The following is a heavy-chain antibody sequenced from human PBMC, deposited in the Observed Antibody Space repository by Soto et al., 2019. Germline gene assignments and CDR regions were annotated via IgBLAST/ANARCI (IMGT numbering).Heavy chain of an antibody. D-gene: IGHD6-19*01. CDR3: ATGNGWHPI. CDR2: ISSSSFTL. Sequence: GGSLRLSCAASGFIFGSCTMNWVRQAPGKGLEWVSSISSSSFTLYYADSVKGRFSISRDNAKNSLYLQMNSLRDEATAVYYCATGNGWHPIWGQGTLVTVSS. V-gene: IGHV3-48*02. J-gene: IGHJ1*01. CDR1: GFIFGSCT.